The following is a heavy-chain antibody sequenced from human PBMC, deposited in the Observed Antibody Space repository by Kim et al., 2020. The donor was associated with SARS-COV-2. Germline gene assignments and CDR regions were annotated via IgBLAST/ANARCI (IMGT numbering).Heavy chain of an antibody. CDR2: ITGDGDT. CDR3: ATGDGSCFSHDCFNY. J-gene: IGHJ4*02. Sequence: GGSLRHSCAASGFAFNIYALNWIRQAPGKGLEWVSVITGDGDTYYADSVKGRFTISRDNTKNLLFLQMNSLRDEDTALYYCATGDGSCFSHDCFNYWGQGTLVPVSS. D-gene: IGHD2-21*02. CDR1: GFAFNIYA. V-gene: IGHV3-23*01.